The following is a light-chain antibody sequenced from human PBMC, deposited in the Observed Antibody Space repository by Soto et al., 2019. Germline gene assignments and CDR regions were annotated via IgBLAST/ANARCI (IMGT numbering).Light chain of an antibody. CDR3: PVWDSSSDHYV. Sequence: SYVLTQPPSESVAPGETASISCGGDRIGRKSVHWYQQKPGQAPVLVMYYDNDRPSEIPERFSGFNSGNTATLDISGVEAGDEADYYCPVWDSSSDHYVFGPGTKLTVL. CDR1: RIGRKS. CDR2: YDN. J-gene: IGLJ1*01. V-gene: IGLV3-21*04.